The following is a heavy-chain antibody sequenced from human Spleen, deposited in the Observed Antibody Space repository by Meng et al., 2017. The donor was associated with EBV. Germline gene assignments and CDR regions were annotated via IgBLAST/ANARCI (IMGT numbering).Heavy chain of an antibody. CDR3: ARRLKYTNWLFDF. CDR2: IHWDDEE. D-gene: IGHD1-1*01. CDR1: VFSLTSGGG. V-gene: IGHV2-5*02. J-gene: IGHJ4*02. Sequence: QILFKQSGPPLVQPTQTLTLTCTFSVFSLTSGGGVGWIRQPPGEALELLALIHWDDEERFSPYLDSRLTITKDTSKNEVVLTMTNMDPVDTATYYCARRLKYTNWLFDFWGPGTLVTVSS.